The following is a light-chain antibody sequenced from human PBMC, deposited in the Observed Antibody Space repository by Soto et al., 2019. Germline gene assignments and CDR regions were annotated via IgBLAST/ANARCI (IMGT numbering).Light chain of an antibody. CDR3: QQYYSYPWT. J-gene: IGKJ1*01. Sequence: IQMTQSPSSLSASVGDRVTIACQASQGISSYLAWYQQKPGKAPKLLIYAASTLQSGVPSRFSGSGSGTDFTLTISCLQSEDFATYYCQQYYSYPWTFGQGTKVDIK. CDR1: QGISSY. CDR2: AAS. V-gene: IGKV1-8*01.